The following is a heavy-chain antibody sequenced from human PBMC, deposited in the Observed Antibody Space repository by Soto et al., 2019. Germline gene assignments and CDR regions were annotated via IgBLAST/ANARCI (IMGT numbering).Heavy chain of an antibody. J-gene: IGHJ4*02. CDR1: GFTFSSYV. Sequence: TGGSLRLSCAASGFTFSSYVMSWVRQAPGKGLEWVSAISGSGGSTYYADSVKGRFTISRDNSKNTLYLQMNSLRAEDTAVYYCAKVGALQYKYYFDYWGQGTLVTVSS. CDR3: AKVGALQYKYYFDY. D-gene: IGHD1-26*01. V-gene: IGHV3-23*01. CDR2: ISGSGGST.